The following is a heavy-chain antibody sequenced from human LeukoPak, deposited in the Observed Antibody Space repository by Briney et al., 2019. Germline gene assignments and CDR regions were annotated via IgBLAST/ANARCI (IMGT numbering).Heavy chain of an antibody. J-gene: IGHJ5*02. CDR1: GGSISSSSYY. V-gene: IGHV4-61*02. CDR2: IYTSGST. Sequence: SETLSLTCTVSGGSISSSSYYWGWIRQPAGKGLEWIGRIYTSGSTNYNPSLKSRVTISVDTSKNQFSLKLSSVTAADTAVYYCARDDSYYDFWSGYSGNWFDPWGQGTLVTVSS. D-gene: IGHD3-3*01. CDR3: ARDDSYYDFWSGYSGNWFDP.